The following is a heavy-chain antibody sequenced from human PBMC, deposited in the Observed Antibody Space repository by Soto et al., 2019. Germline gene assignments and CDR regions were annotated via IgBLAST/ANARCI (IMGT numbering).Heavy chain of an antibody. CDR2: VRSDGDTT. J-gene: IGHJ4*02. Sequence: PGGSLRLSCAASGFTFRDLGMNWVLQAPGKGLEWVSGVRSDGDTTYNAESVKGRFTVSRDTSRNTVYLQMNSLRAEDPAIYYCAKGKGVGATPAGANCWGPGTLVTVSS. CDR1: GFTFRDLG. D-gene: IGHD1-26*01. CDR3: AKGKGVGATPAGANC. V-gene: IGHV3-23*01.